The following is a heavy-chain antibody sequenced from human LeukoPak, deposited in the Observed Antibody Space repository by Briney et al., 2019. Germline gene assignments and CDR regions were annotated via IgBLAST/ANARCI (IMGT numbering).Heavy chain of an antibody. CDR2: INSDGSST. Sequence: GGSLRLSCAASGFTFSSYWMHWVRQAPGKGLVWVSRINSDGSSTSYADSVKGRFTISRDNAKNTLYLQMNSLRAEDTAVYYCARGSSPAQYYYYGMDVWGQGTTVTVSS. CDR3: ARGSSPAQYYYYGMDV. CDR1: GFTFSSYW. V-gene: IGHV3-74*01. J-gene: IGHJ6*02.